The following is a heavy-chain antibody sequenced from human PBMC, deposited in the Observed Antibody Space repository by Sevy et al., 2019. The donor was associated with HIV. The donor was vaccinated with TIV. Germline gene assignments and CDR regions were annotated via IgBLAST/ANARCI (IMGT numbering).Heavy chain of an antibody. CDR1: GFTFDDFG. CDR2: INWSGAST. J-gene: IGHJ4*02. CDR3: VRELFGELSPPDF. Sequence: GGSLRLSCAASGFTFDDFGMSWVRQAPGKGLELVSGINWSGASTNYADSVKGRFTISRDNAKNSLYLQMNSLRVEDTALYYCVRELFGELSPPDFWGQGTPVTVSS. V-gene: IGHV3-20*04. D-gene: IGHD3-10*02.